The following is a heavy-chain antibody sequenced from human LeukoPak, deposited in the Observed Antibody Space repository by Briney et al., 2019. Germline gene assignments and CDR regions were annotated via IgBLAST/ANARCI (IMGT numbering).Heavy chain of an antibody. Sequence: SETLSLTCTVSGGSISSGSYYWSWIRQPAGKGLEWIGRIYTSGSTNYNPSLKSRVTISVDTSKNQFSLKLSSVTAADTAVYYCARAPTIAVAGTFDYWGQGTLVTVSS. D-gene: IGHD6-19*01. CDR1: GGSISSGSYY. V-gene: IGHV4-61*02. CDR2: IYTSGST. CDR3: ARAPTIAVAGTFDY. J-gene: IGHJ4*02.